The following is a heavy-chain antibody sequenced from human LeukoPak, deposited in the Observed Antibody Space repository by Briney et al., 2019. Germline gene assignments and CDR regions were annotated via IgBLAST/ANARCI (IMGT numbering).Heavy chain of an antibody. CDR2: IYPSGST. Sequence: SETLSLTCKVSGGSISGYYWAWIRQPAGKGLEWIGRIYPSGSTNYNPSLKSRVTMSIDTSTNQFSLNLNSVTAADTAVYYCARDFFRKGNAFDIWGQGTMVTIFS. J-gene: IGHJ3*02. CDR3: ARDFFRKGNAFDI. CDR1: GGSISGYY. V-gene: IGHV4-4*07.